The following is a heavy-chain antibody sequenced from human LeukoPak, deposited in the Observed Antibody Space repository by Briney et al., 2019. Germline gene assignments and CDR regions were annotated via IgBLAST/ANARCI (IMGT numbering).Heavy chain of an antibody. Sequence: PGGSLRLSCAASGFTLSSYSMNWVRQAPGKGPEWISFIKTKTYGGTTEYAASVKGRFTISRDDSTGIAYLQMDSLKPEDTAVYYCSRGVIVGAAYFDYWGQGTLVTVSS. CDR3: SRGVIVGAAYFDY. CDR1: GFTLSSYS. J-gene: IGHJ4*02. D-gene: IGHD1-26*01. CDR2: IKTKTYGGTT. V-gene: IGHV3-49*04.